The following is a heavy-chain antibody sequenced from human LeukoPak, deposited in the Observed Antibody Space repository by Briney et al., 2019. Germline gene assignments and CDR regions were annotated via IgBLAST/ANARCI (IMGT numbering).Heavy chain of an antibody. Sequence: SETLSLTCTVSHYSISSNYYWGWIRQPPGKGLEWIGSIYHSGSTYYNPSLKSRVTISVDTTKNQFSLKLTSVTAADTAVYYCARSSGYMSYWGQGTLVTVSS. D-gene: IGHD3-22*01. J-gene: IGHJ4*02. CDR2: IYHSGST. CDR3: ARSSGYMSY. V-gene: IGHV4-38-2*02. CDR1: HYSISSNYY.